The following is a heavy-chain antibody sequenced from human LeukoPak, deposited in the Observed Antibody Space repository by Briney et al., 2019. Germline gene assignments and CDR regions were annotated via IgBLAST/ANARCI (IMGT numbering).Heavy chain of an antibody. V-gene: IGHV1-2*02. CDR3: ARGTTLTTLPYYYYYMDV. Sequence: ASVKVSCKASGYTFTSYGISWVRQAPGQGLEWMGWINPNSGGTNYAQKFQGRVTMTRDTSIGTAYMELSRLRSDDTALYYCARGTTLTTLPYYYYYMDVWGEGITVTVSS. CDR2: INPNSGGT. CDR1: GYTFTSYG. D-gene: IGHD4-17*01. J-gene: IGHJ6*03.